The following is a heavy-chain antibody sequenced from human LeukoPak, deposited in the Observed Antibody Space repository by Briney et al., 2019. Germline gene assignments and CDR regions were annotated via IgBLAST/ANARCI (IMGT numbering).Heavy chain of an antibody. CDR2: IYPGDSDT. Sequence: GESLKISCKGSGYRFTSYWIGWVRPLPGKGLEWMGIIYPGDSDTRYSPSFQGQVTISADKSISTAYLQWSSLKASDTAMYYCARRSYGYYFDYWGQGTLVTVSS. CDR3: ARRSYGYYFDY. D-gene: IGHD5-18*01. J-gene: IGHJ4*02. V-gene: IGHV5-51*01. CDR1: GYRFTSYW.